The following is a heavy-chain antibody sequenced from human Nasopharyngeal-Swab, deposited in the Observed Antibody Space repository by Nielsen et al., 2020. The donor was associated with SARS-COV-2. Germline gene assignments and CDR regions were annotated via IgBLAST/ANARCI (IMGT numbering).Heavy chain of an antibody. D-gene: IGHD3-3*01. V-gene: IGHV3-21*01. Sequence: GGSLRLSCAAPGFTFSNYNMNWVRQAPGKGLEWVSSISSSTYIYYADSVKGRLTISRDNTKNSLSLQMNSLRAEDTAVYYCARDGLDYDFWSAYFMDVWGQGTTVTVSS. CDR1: GFTFSNYN. J-gene: IGHJ6*02. CDR2: ISSSTYI. CDR3: ARDGLDYDFWSAYFMDV.